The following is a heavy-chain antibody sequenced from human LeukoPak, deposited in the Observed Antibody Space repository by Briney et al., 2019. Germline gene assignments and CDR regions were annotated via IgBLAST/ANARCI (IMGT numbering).Heavy chain of an antibody. CDR1: GDSISSSSYD. CDR2: IYSSGYT. V-gene: IGHV4-39*01. J-gene: IGHJ6*03. Sequence: PSETLSLTCSVSGDSISSSSYDWDWIRQPPGQGLEWIGGIYSSGYTAYNPSLKSRVTLSVDTSKNQFSLKLRSVTAADTAVYYCARGDFCSSSSCYLRPMDVWGKGTTVTVSS. CDR3: ARGDFCSSSSCYLRPMDV. D-gene: IGHD2-2*01.